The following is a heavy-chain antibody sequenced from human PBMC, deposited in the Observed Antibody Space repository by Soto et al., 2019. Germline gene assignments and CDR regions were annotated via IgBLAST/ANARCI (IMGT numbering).Heavy chain of an antibody. V-gene: IGHV3-33*01. CDR1: GFTFSSYG. J-gene: IGHJ4*02. D-gene: IGHD6-13*01. Sequence: QVQLVESGGGVVQPGRSLRLSCAASGFTFSSYGMHWVRQAPGKGLEWVAVIWYDGSNKYYADSVKGRFTISRDNSKNTLYLQMNSLRAEDTAVYYCARAPGAAGYFDYWGQGTLVTVSS. CDR3: ARAPGAAGYFDY. CDR2: IWYDGSNK.